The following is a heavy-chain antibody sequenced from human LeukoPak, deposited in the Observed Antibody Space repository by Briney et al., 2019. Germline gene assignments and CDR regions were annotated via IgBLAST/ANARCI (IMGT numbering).Heavy chain of an antibody. J-gene: IGHJ5*02. D-gene: IGHD2-2*01. CDR1: GWSFNDYY. CDR2: INARGDT. V-gene: IGHV4-34*01. Sequence: SETLSLTCAVYGWSFNDYYWNWIRQPPGKGLEWIGEINARGDTNYNPSLKSRVTISVDTSKKQFSLRLTSMIAADTALYYCARGQVPAARGYNWFGPWGQGTLVTVSS. CDR3: ARGQVPAARGYNWFGP.